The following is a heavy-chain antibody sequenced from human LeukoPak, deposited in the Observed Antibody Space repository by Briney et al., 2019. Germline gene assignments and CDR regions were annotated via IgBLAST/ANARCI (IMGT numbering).Heavy chain of an antibody. J-gene: IGHJ5*02. D-gene: IGHD5-18*01. Sequence: GEALKISCTGSGYSFTSYWIGWVRQMPGKGLEWMWINFPGDSDTRYSPSFQGQVTISADKSISTAYLQWSSLKASDTAMYYCAAMVTGTNWFDPWRQGTLVTVSS. CDR1: GYSFTSYW. V-gene: IGHV5-51*01. CDR2: NFPGDSDT. CDR3: AAMVTGTNWFDP.